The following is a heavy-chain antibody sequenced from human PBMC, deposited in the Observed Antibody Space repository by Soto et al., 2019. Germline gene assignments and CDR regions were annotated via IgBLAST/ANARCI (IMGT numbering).Heavy chain of an antibody. CDR1: GFTFSSYS. CDR2: ISGSGVST. J-gene: IGHJ6*02. Sequence: GGSLRLSCAASGFTFSSYSISWARQAPWKGLEWVSAISGSGVSTYYADSVKGQFTISRDNSKNTLYLQMNSLRAEDTAVYYCARSVCGGDCYSGTYYGMDVWGQGTTVPVSS. CDR3: ARSVCGGDCYSGTYYGMDV. V-gene: IGHV3-23*01. D-gene: IGHD2-21*02.